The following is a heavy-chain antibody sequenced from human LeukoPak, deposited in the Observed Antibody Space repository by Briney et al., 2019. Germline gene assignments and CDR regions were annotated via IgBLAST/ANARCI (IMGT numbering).Heavy chain of an antibody. Sequence: SVKVSCKASGGTFSSHAISWVRQAPGQGLEWMGEIIPMLTTTNYAQKFRGRVTITADDSTSTAYMEMSSLRSEDTAVYYCARARGYSYGSFYYYMDVWGKGTTVTISS. J-gene: IGHJ6*03. CDR3: ARARGYSYGSFYYYMDV. CDR1: GGTFSSHA. V-gene: IGHV1-69*13. D-gene: IGHD5-18*01. CDR2: IIPMLTTT.